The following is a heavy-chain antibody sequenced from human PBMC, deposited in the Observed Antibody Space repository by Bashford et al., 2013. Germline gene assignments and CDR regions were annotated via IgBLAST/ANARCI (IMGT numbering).Heavy chain of an antibody. J-gene: IGHJ4*02. Sequence: VRQAPGKGLEWVSTISGSGDSTYYADSVKGRFTISRNNAWNSLILQMNSLRAGDTALYFCARHVLSWGSGYFDLWGQGTLVTVSS. CDR3: ARHVLSWGSGYFDL. CDR2: ISGSGDST. V-gene: IGHV3-23*01. D-gene: IGHD3-16*01.